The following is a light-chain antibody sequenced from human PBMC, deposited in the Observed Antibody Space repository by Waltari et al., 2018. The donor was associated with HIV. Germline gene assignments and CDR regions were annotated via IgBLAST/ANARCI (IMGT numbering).Light chain of an antibody. CDR1: SSDVGRFKA. CDR3: SAKTTSSTLV. CDR2: EVS. V-gene: IGLV2-14*01. Sequence: QSALTQPASVSGSPGQSITISCTGTSSDVGRFKAVSWYQHHPGRAPRLILYEVSNRPSGVSDRFSCSKSVNTASLTISGLQAEDEADYYCSAKTTSSTLVFGGGTKLTVL. J-gene: IGLJ2*01.